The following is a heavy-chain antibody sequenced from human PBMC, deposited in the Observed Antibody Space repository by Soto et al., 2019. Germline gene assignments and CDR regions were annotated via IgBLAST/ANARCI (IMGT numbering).Heavy chain of an antibody. CDR3: ARCVSVFGLVSGFWFVP. CDR1: GGSISSGDYS. J-gene: IGHJ5*02. CDR2: IYNSGIT. V-gene: IGHV4-30-4*01. Sequence: SETLSLTCTVSGGSISSGDYSWSWVRQSPGKGLEWIGHIYNSGITYYNPSLKSRVVISIDTSRNQFSLRLNSLTAADRAVYFCARCVSVFGLVSGFWFVPWRQGPVVTVS. D-gene: IGHD3-3*01.